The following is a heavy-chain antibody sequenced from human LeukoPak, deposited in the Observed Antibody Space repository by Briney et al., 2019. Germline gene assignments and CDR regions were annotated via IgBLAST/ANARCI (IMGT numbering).Heavy chain of an antibody. V-gene: IGHV4-59*01. Sequence: SETLSLTCTVSGGSISSYYWSWIRQPPGKGLEWIGYIYYSGSTNYNPSLKSRVTISVDTSKNQFSLKLCSVTAADTAVYYCARFRYGDYRLDYWGQGTLVTVSS. CDR1: GGSISSYY. CDR3: ARFRYGDYRLDY. CDR2: IYYSGST. D-gene: IGHD4-17*01. J-gene: IGHJ4*02.